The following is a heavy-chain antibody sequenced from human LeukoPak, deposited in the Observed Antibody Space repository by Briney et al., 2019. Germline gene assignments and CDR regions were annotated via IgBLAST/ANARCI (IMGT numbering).Heavy chain of an antibody. Sequence: ASVKVSCKASGYTFTSYDINWVRQATGQGLEWMGWMNPNSGNTGYAQKFQGRVTITRNTSISTAYMELSSLRTEDTAIYYCTKYRSGNFDYYPDLDSWGQGILVTVSS. J-gene: IGHJ4*02. V-gene: IGHV1-8*03. D-gene: IGHD3-9*01. CDR3: TKYRSGNFDYYPDLDS. CDR1: GYTFTSYD. CDR2: MNPNSGNT.